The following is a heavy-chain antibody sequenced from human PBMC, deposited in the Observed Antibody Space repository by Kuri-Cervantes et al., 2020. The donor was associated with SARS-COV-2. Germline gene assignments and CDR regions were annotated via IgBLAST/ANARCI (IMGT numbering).Heavy chain of an antibody. CDR2: ISYDGSNK. V-gene: IGHV3-30*04. D-gene: IGHD6-13*01. Sequence: GESLKISCAASGFTFSSYAMHWVRQAPGKGLEWVAAISYDGSNKYYADSVQGRFTISRDNSKNTLYLQMNSLRAEDTAVYYCARGEGSRWSYWGQGTLVTVSS. J-gene: IGHJ4*02. CDR1: GFTFSSYA. CDR3: ARGEGSRWSY.